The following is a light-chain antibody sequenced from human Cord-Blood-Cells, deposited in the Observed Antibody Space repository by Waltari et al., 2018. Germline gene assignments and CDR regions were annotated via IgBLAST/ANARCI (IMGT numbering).Light chain of an antibody. CDR3: NSRYSSGNHVV. J-gene: IGLJ2*01. V-gene: IGLV3-19*01. CDR2: GKN. CDR1: SVRSYY. Sequence: SSELTQDPAVSVALGQTARITCQGDSVRSYYASWYQKKPGQAPVRVSSGKNNPPSAIPDRFSGSSSGNTVSLTITGARAEGEADYYWNSRYSSGNHVVFGGGTKLTVL.